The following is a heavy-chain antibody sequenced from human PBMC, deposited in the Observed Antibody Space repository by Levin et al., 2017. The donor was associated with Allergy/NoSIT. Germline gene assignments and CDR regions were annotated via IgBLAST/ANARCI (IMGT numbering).Heavy chain of an antibody. CDR2: IYDSDNT. J-gene: IGHJ4*02. V-gene: IGHV4-39*01. CDR3: ARQIGYRAAGGTQTGRYYFDY. D-gene: IGHD6-13*01. CDR1: GGSISSSTYY. Sequence: PSETLSLTCTVSGGSISSSTYYWGWIRQPPGKGLEWIGSIYDSDNTYYNPSLKSRVAISVDTSKNQFSLKLSSVTAADTAVYYCARQIGYRAAGGTQTGRYYFDYWGQGTLVTVSS.